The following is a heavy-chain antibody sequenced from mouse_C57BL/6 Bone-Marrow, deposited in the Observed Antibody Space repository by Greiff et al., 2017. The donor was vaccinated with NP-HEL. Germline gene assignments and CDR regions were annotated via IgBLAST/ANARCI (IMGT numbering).Heavy chain of an antibody. D-gene: IGHD1-1*01. Sequence: VQGVESGPGLVAPSQSLSITCTVSGFSLTSYAISWVRQPPGKGLEWLGGIWTGGGTNYNYAPKSRLSISKDNTKRKDFLKMNSLQTVNTAGYYCARTGTTPVGYFDYWDWGTAPTVSS. CDR1: GFSLTSYA. CDR2: IWTGGGT. V-gene: IGHV2-9-1*01. CDR3: ARTGTTPVGYFDY. J-gene: IGHJ2*01.